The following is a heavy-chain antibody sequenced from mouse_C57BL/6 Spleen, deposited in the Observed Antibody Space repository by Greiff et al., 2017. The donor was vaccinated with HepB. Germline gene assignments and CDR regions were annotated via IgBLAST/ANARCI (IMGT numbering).Heavy chain of an antibody. CDR3: ARDYSKGAMDY. Sequence: ESGPGLVKPSQSLSLTCSVTGYSITSGYSWNWIRQFPGNKLEWMGYISYDGSNNYNPSLKNRISITRDTSKNQFFLKLNSVTTEDTATYYCARDYSKGAMDYWGQGTSVTVSS. V-gene: IGHV3-6*01. CDR1: GYSITSGYS. J-gene: IGHJ4*01. D-gene: IGHD2-5*01. CDR2: ISYDGSN.